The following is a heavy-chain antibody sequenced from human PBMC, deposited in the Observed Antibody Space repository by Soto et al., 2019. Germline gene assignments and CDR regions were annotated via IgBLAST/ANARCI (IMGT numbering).Heavy chain of an antibody. Sequence: PSQTLSLTCAISGDSVSSNSAAWNWIRQSPSRGLEWLGRTYHRSKWYNDYAVSVKSRITINPDTSKNQFSLQLNSVTPEDTAVYYCARGAFRGVVVADAFDIWGQGTMVTVS. CDR2: TYHRSKWYN. CDR1: GDSVSSNSAA. D-gene: IGHD2-2*01. CDR3: ARGAFRGVVVADAFDI. J-gene: IGHJ3*02. V-gene: IGHV6-1*01.